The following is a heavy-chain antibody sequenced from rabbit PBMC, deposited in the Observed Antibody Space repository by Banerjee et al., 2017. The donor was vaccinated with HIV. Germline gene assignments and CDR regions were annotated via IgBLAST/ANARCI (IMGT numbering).Heavy chain of an antibody. CDR3: ARGYAGSGYWDGFDP. CDR2: IATSSGNT. CDR1: GFDLSSAYD. V-gene: IGHV1S45*01. Sequence: QEQLEESGGGLVKPEGSLTLTCKASGFDLSSAYDMCWVRQAPGKGLEWIGYIATSSGNTYYASWAKGRFTISKASSTTVTLQMTSLTAADTATYFCARGYAGSGYWDGFDPWGQGTLVTV. D-gene: IGHD8-1*01. J-gene: IGHJ2*01.